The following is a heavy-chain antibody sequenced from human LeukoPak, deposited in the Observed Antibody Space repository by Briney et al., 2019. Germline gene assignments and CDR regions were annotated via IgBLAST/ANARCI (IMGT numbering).Heavy chain of an antibody. J-gene: IGHJ5*02. D-gene: IGHD7-27*01. V-gene: IGHV4-61*01. CDR3: ARANGDRSRFDP. Sequence: SETLSLTCTVSGGSVSSGSFHWSWIWQPPGKGLEWIGYIYYSGSTDYNPSLKSRVTISVDTSRNQFSLTLSSVTAADTAVYYCARANGDRSRFDPWGQGTLVTVSS. CDR1: GGSVSSGSFH. CDR2: IYYSGST.